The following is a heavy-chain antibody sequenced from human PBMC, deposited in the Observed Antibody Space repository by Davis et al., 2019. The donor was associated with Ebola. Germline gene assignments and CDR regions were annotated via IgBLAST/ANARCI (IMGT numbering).Heavy chain of an antibody. J-gene: IGHJ4*02. V-gene: IGHV3-30*14. CDR2: ISYDGSNK. Sequence: GSLRLSCAASGFTFSSYAMHWVRQAPGKGLEWVAVISYDGSNKYYADSVKGRFTISRDNSKNTLYLQMNSLRAEDTAVYYCARDPYYYDSSGPPLWGQGTLVTVSS. D-gene: IGHD3-22*01. CDR1: GFTFSSYA. CDR3: ARDPYYYDSSGPPL.